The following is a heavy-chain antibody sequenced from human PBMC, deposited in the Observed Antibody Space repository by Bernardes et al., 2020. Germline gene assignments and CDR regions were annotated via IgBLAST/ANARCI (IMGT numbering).Heavy chain of an antibody. J-gene: IGHJ3*02. CDR3: ARDQPPDYGSGSYDAFDI. V-gene: IGHV3-48*02. Sequence: GGSLRLSCAASGFTFSSYSMNWVRQAPGKGLEWVSYISSSSSTIYYADSVKGRFTISRDNAKNSLYLQMNSLRDEDTAVYYCARDQPPDYGSGSYDAFDIWGQGTMVTVSS. CDR1: GFTFSSYS. CDR2: ISSSSSTI. D-gene: IGHD3-10*01.